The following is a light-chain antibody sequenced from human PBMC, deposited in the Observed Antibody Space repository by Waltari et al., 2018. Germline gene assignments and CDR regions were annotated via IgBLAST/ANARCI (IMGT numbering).Light chain of an antibody. V-gene: IGLV3-21*04. J-gene: IGLJ2*01. CDR3: LVWHSTIDHQGV. Sequence: SYVVTQSPPVSVAPGETARITCGGDNIGRQSGHWYQQRPGQAPVLVISYDSDRPSGIPERFSGSNSGNTATLTISWVEAEDEADYYCLVWHSTIDHQGVFGGGTKLTVL. CDR2: YDS. CDR1: NIGRQS.